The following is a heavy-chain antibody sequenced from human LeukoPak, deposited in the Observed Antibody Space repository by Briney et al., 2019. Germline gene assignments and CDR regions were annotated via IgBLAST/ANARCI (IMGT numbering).Heavy chain of an antibody. CDR2: INPNSGGT. V-gene: IGHV1-2*02. J-gene: IGHJ4*02. D-gene: IGHD2-2*01. Sequence: ASVKVSCKASGYTFTGYYMHWVRQAPGQGLEWMGWINPNSGGTNYAQKFQGRVTMTRDTSISTAYMELSRLRSDDMAVYYCARETSGTSCGYWGQRTLVTVSS. CDR3: ARETSGTSCGY. CDR1: GYTFTGYY.